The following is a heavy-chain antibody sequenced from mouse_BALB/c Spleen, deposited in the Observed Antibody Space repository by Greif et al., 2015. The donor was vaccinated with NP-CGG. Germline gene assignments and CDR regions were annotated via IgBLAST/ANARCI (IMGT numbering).Heavy chain of an antibody. CDR2: ISSGGSYT. Sequence: EVMLVESGGGLVKPGGSLKLSCAASGFTFSSYAMSWVRQSPEKRLEWVAEISSGGSYTYYPDTVTGRFTISRDNAKNTLYLEMSSLRSEDTAMYYCARVRQLGLFDYWGQGTTLTVSS. CDR1: GFTFSSYA. V-gene: IGHV5-9-4*01. CDR3: ARVRQLGLFDY. D-gene: IGHD3-2*01. J-gene: IGHJ2*01.